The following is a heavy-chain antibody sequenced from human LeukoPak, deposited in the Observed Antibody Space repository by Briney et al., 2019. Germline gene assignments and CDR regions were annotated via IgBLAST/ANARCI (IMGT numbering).Heavy chain of an antibody. V-gene: IGHV4-59*08. CDR1: GGSIRSFY. CDR3: AKLRYGDYARIDY. D-gene: IGHD4-17*01. CDR2: IYYSGSS. J-gene: IGHJ4*02. Sequence: SGTLSLNCTVPGGSIRSFYWSWIRQPPGKGLEWIGYIYYSGSSSYNPPLKDRVPISVDTFNNQFSLELNPLTAADTAVYYCAKLRYGDYARIDYWGQGTLVTHSS.